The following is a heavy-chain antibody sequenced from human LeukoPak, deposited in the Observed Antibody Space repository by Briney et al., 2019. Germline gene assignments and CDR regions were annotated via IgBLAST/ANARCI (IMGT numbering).Heavy chain of an antibody. CDR3: ARCWGSYGITHYYYMDV. CDR1: GYSFTNYW. J-gene: IGHJ6*03. D-gene: IGHD3-16*01. Sequence: GESLKISCKGSGYSFTNYWIGWVRQMPGKGLEWMGIFYPDDSDTRYSPSFQGQVTISADKSLSTAYLQWSSLKASDTAMYYCARCWGSYGITHYYYMDVWGKGTTVTISS. V-gene: IGHV5-51*01. CDR2: FYPDDSDT.